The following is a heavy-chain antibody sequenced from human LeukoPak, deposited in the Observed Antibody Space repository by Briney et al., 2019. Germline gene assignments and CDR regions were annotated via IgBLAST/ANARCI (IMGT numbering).Heavy chain of an antibody. J-gene: IGHJ5*02. CDR1: GFTVSSNY. D-gene: IGHD4-17*01. CDR3: ARVSTVTTSDWFDP. V-gene: IGHV3-53*01. CDR2: IYSGGST. Sequence: GGSLRLSCAASGFTVSSNYMSWVRQAPGKGLEWVSVIYSGGSTYYADSVKGRFTISRDNSKNTLYLQMNSLRAEDTAVYYCARVSTVTTSDWFDPWGQGTLVTVSS.